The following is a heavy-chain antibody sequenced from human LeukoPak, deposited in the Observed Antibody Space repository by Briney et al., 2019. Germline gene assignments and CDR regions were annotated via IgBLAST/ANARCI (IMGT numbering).Heavy chain of an antibody. CDR3: ARDLVRYFDWLAPESMDV. D-gene: IGHD3-9*01. J-gene: IGHJ6*02. Sequence: ASVKVSCKASGYTFTSYGISWVRRAPGQGLEWMGWISAYNGNTNYAQKLQGRVTMTTDTSTSTAYMELRSLRSDDTAVYYCARDLVRYFDWLAPESMDVWGQGTTVTVSS. CDR1: GYTFTSYG. V-gene: IGHV1-18*01. CDR2: ISAYNGNT.